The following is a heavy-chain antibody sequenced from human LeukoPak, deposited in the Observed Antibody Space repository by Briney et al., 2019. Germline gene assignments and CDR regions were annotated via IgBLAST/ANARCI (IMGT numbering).Heavy chain of an antibody. D-gene: IGHD3-9*01. CDR2: IYSGGST. CDR1: GFTVSSNY. V-gene: IGHV3-53*01. Sequence: GGSLRLSCAASGFTVSSNYMSWVRQAPGKGLEWVSVIYSGGSTYYADSVKGRFTISRDNSKNTLYLQMNSLRAEDTAVYYCAKDQGYFDWLLSYWGQGTLVTVSS. CDR3: AKDQGYFDWLLSY. J-gene: IGHJ4*02.